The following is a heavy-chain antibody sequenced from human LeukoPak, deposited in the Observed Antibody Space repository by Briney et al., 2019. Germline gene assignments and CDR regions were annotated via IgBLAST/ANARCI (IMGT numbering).Heavy chain of an antibody. CDR2: INHSEST. J-gene: IGHJ4*02. D-gene: IGHD6-19*01. CDR3: ARPVSGSSGWYYNY. CDR1: GGSFSGYY. Sequence: SETLSLTCAVYGGSFSGYYWSWIRQPPGKGLERIGEINHSESTNYNPSLKSRVTISVDTSKNQLSLKLSSVTAADTAVYYCARPVSGSSGWYYNYWGQGTLVTVSS. V-gene: IGHV4-34*01.